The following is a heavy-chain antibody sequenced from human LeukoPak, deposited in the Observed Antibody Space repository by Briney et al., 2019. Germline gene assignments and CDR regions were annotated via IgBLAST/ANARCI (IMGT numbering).Heavy chain of an antibody. D-gene: IGHD6-6*01. J-gene: IGHJ3*02. CDR2: IYSGGST. CDR3: ARAPNMAARRAFDI. Sequence: GGSLRLSCAASGFTVSSNYMSWVRQAPGKGLEWVSVIYSGGSTYYADSVKGRFTISRDNSENTLYLQMNSLRAEDTAVYYCARAPNMAARRAFDIWGRGTMVTVSS. CDR1: GFTVSSNY. V-gene: IGHV3-66*02.